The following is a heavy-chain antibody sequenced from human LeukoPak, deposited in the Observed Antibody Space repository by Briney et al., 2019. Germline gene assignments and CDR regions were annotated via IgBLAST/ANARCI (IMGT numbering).Heavy chain of an antibody. CDR1: GYSISSGYY. J-gene: IGHJ6*03. CDR3: ARGVVPAAPYYMDV. Sequence: SETLSLTCTVSGYSISSGYYWGWIRQSPGKGLEWIGSIYHGGSTYYNPPLKSRVTISVDTSKNQSSLKLSSVTAADTAVYYCARGVVPAAPYYMDVWGKGTTVTISS. D-gene: IGHD2-2*01. V-gene: IGHV4-38-2*02. CDR2: IYHGGST.